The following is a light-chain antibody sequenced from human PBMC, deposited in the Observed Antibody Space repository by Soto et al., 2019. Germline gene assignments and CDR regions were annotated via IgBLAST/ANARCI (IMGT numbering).Light chain of an antibody. CDR2: DAS. CDR3: QQYGKLPIT. Sequence: DFQMTQSPSTLSASVGDRVPITCRASQNIRSRLAWFQQKPGKAPKLLIYDASSLESGVPQRFSGSGSGTDFTLTISSLEPEDFAVYYCQQYGKLPITFGQGTRLEIK. CDR1: QNIRSR. J-gene: IGKJ5*01. V-gene: IGKV1-5*01.